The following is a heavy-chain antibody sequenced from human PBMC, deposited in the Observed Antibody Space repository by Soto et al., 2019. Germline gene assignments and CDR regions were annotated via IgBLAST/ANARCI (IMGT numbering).Heavy chain of an antibody. D-gene: IGHD6-19*01. J-gene: IGHJ4*02. Sequence: QVQLVQSGAEVKKPGASVKVSCKASGYTFTSYDINWVRQATGQGLEWMGWMNPNSGNTGYAQKFQGGVTMTRNTSISTAYMELSSLRSEDTAVYYCARRTVAGGAYYFDYWGQGTLVTVSS. V-gene: IGHV1-8*01. CDR3: ARRTVAGGAYYFDY. CDR2: MNPNSGNT. CDR1: GYTFTSYD.